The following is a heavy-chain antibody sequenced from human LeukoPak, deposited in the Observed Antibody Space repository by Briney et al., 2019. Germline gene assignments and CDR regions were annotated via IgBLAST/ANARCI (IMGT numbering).Heavy chain of an antibody. CDR3: ARSNLGSYDQSGYYQY. CDR2: IYTSGNS. V-gene: IGHV4-4*07. J-gene: IGHJ4*02. CDR1: GGSFSGYY. Sequence: SETLSLTCTVSGGSFSGYYWNWIRQPAGKGLEWIGRIYTSGNSWYKPSLQSRVTMSVDTSKNQFSLRMSSLTAADTAVYYCARSNLGSYDQSGYYQYWGQGTRVTVSS. D-gene: IGHD3-22*01.